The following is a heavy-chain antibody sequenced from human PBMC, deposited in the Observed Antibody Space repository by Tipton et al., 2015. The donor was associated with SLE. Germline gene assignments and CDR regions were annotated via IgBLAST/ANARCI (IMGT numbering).Heavy chain of an antibody. CDR3: ARGRVIGMVRGVIRYFDY. J-gene: IGHJ4*02. D-gene: IGHD3-10*01. V-gene: IGHV4-31*03. CDR1: GGSISSGGYY. Sequence: TLSLTCTVSGGSISSGGYYWSWIRQHPGKGLEWIGYIYYSGSTYYNPSLKSRVTISVDTSKNQFSLKLSSVTAADTAVYYCARGRVIGMVRGVIRYFDYWGQGTLVTVSS. CDR2: IYYSGST.